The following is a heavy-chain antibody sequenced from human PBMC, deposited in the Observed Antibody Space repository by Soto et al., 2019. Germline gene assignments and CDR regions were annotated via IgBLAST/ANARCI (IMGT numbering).Heavy chain of an antibody. CDR1: GGSFRNYG. D-gene: IGHD3-9*01. Sequence: QVQLVQSGAEVKKPGSSVRVSCKVSGGSFRNYGITWVRRAPGQGLEWMGGIMPIFGTANYAQKFQGRVTITSDQRTSTASLELSGLRSDDTAVYFCARALDYDLLTAREYALDVWGQGTTVTVS. J-gene: IGHJ6*02. CDR2: IMPIFGTA. V-gene: IGHV1-69*05. CDR3: ARALDYDLLTAREYALDV.